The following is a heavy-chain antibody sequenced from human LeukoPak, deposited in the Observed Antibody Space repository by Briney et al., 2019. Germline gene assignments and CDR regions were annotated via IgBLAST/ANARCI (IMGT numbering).Heavy chain of an antibody. D-gene: IGHD2-21*02. CDR2: IHHIGST. CDR1: GDSSSSHSYF. J-gene: IGHJ4*02. Sequence: PSETLSLTCTVSGDSSSSHSYFWGWIRQPPGKGLEWIGNIHHIGSTYYNPSLKSRVAISVDTSTNQFSLKLSSVTAADTAVYYCGREIVVVTAFDYWGQGTLVTVSS. CDR3: GREIVVVTAFDY. V-gene: IGHV4-39*01.